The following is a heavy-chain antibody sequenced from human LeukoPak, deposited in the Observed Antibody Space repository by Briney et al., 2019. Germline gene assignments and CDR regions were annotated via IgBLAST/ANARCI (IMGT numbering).Heavy chain of an antibody. CDR3: ARDPTIFGVVKDFDY. CDR2: ISSSGSTI. Sequence: GGSLRLSCAASGFTFSDYYMSWIRQAPGKGLGWVSYISSSGSTIYYADSVKGRFTISRDNAKNSLYLQMNSLRAEDTAVYYCARDPTIFGVVKDFDYWGQGTLVTVSS. D-gene: IGHD3-3*01. CDR1: GFTFSDYY. J-gene: IGHJ4*02. V-gene: IGHV3-11*04.